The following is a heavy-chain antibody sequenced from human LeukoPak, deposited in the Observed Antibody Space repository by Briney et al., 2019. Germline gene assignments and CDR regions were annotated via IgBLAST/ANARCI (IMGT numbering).Heavy chain of an antibody. J-gene: IGHJ4*02. CDR2: IYTSGST. CDR1: GDSISTYY. Sequence: KPSETLSLTCTFSGDSISTYYWSWIRQPAGKGLEWIGRIYTSGSTNYNPSLKSRVTMSVDTSKNQFSLKLSSVTAADTAVYYCASLEGAYNYYFDYWGQGTLVTVSS. CDR3: ASLEGAYNYYFDY. D-gene: IGHD1-1*01. V-gene: IGHV4-4*07.